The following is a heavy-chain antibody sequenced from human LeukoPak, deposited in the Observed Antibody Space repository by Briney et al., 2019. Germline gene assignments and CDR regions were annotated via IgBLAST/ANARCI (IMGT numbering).Heavy chain of an antibody. CDR2: IWYDGSNK. J-gene: IGHJ4*02. CDR3: ARDLQLWTTRDTRGGARVGY. D-gene: IGHD5-18*01. CDR1: GFTFSSYG. Sequence: GGSLRLSCAASGFTFSSYGMHWVRQAPGKGLEWVAVIWYDGSNKYYADSVKGRFTISRDNSKNTLYLQMNSLRAEDTAVYYCARDLQLWTTRDTRGGARVGYWGQGTLVTVSS. V-gene: IGHV3-33*01.